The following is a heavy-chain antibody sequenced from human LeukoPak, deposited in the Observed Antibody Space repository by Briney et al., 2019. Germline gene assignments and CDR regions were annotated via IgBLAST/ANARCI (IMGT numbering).Heavy chain of an antibody. CDR1: GGSFSGYY. D-gene: IGHD6-19*01. CDR3: APGYSSGWGPPGTFDY. J-gene: IGHJ4*02. V-gene: IGHV4-34*01. CDR2: IYYSGST. Sequence: SETLSLTCAVYGGSFSGYYWTWIRQPPGKGLEWIGSIYYSGSTYYNPSLKSRVTISVDTSKNQFSLKLSSVTAADTAVYYCAPGYSSGWGPPGTFDYWGQGTLVTVSS.